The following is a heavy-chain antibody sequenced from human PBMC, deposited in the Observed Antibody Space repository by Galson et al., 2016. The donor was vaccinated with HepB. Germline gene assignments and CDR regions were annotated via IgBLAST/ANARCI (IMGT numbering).Heavy chain of an antibody. J-gene: IGHJ5*02. CDR2: IIPIFGTT. CDR3: ARRPPFYYGSGSPPYDP. CDR1: GGTFSKYA. V-gene: IGHV1-69*13. Sequence: SVKVSCKASGGTFSKYAISWVRQAPGQGLEWMGGIIPIFGTTNYAQKFQGRVTFTADESTSTAYMELRSLRSEDTAVYYCARRPPFYYGSGSPPYDPWGQGTLVTVSS. D-gene: IGHD3-10*01.